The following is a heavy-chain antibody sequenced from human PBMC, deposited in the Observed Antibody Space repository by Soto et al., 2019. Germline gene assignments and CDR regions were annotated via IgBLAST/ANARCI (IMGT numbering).Heavy chain of an antibody. Sequence: SVKVSCKASGGTFSSYAISWVRQAPGQGLEWMGGIIPIFGTANYAQKFQGRVTITADESTSTAYMELSSLRSEDTAVYYCARDGVVGAPGAFDIWGQGTMVTVSS. CDR3: ARDGVVGAPGAFDI. V-gene: IGHV1-69*13. D-gene: IGHD1-26*01. CDR2: IIPIFGTA. J-gene: IGHJ3*02. CDR1: GGTFSSYA.